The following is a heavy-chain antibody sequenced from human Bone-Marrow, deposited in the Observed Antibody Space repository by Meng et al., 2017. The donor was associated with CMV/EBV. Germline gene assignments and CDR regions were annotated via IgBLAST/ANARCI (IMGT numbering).Heavy chain of an antibody. CDR2: ISSSSSYI. CDR1: GFTFSSYA. Sequence: ETLSLTCAASGFTFSSYAMSWVRQAPGKGLEWVSSISSSSSYIYYADSVKGRFTISRDNAKNSLYLQMNSLRAEDTAVYYCAREDTIFGVVIGAFDIWGQGTMVTV. V-gene: IGHV3-21*01. CDR3: AREDTIFGVVIGAFDI. D-gene: IGHD3-3*01. J-gene: IGHJ3*02.